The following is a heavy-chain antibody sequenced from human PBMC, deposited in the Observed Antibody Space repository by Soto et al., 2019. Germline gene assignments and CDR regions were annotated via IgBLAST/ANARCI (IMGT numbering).Heavy chain of an antibody. Sequence: PGGSLRLSCAASGFSFNKYGMHWVRQAPGKGLEWVAYVSSDGSNQYYADSVKGRFTISRDNSNSTLYLQLDSLRVDDTAVYYCAKDRVIQLLPIWPDPWGQGTLVTVYS. CDR1: GFSFNKYG. J-gene: IGHJ5*02. D-gene: IGHD2-2*01. CDR2: VSSDGSNQ. CDR3: AKDRVIQLLPIWPDP. V-gene: IGHV3-30*18.